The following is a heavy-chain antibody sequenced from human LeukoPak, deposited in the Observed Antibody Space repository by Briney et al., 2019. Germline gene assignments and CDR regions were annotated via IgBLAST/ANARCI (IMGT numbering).Heavy chain of an antibody. V-gene: IGHV3-21*01. CDR3: ARADDDTRFDP. CDR1: GFTFSSYT. D-gene: IGHD3-22*01. Sequence: GGSLRLSCAASGFTFSSYTMHWVRQAPGKGLEWVAFISTSSSYIYYADSVKGRFTISRDNAKKSLYLQMNSLRAEDTAVYYCARADDDTRFDPWGQGTLVTVSS. J-gene: IGHJ5*02. CDR2: ISTSSSYI.